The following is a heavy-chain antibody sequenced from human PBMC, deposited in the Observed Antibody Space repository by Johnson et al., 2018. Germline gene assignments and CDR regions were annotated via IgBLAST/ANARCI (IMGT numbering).Heavy chain of an antibody. Sequence: QVQLQESGPGLVKPSETLSLTCTVSGGSISSYYWSWIRQPPGKGLEWIGYIYYSGSTNYNPSLKSRVTISVDTSKNQCSLKLSSVTAADTAVYYFARGNWGSDYYYYMDVWGKGTTVTVSS. D-gene: IGHD7-27*01. CDR1: GGSISSYY. V-gene: IGHV4-59*01. CDR2: IYYSGST. J-gene: IGHJ6*03. CDR3: ARGNWGSDYYYYMDV.